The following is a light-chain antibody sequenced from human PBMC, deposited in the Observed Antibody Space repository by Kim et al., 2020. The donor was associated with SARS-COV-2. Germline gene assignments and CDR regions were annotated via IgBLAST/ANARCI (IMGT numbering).Light chain of an antibody. CDR2: STN. CDR1: SGSDSTRHF. V-gene: IGLV8-61*01. J-gene: IGLJ3*02. CDR3: VVYMGSGIWV. Sequence: GGTVPLTCCFSSGSDSTRHFPSWYQQTPGQAPRTLIYSTNTRSSGVPDRFSGSVLGNKAALTITGAQADDESDYYCVVYMGSGIWVFGGGTQLTVL.